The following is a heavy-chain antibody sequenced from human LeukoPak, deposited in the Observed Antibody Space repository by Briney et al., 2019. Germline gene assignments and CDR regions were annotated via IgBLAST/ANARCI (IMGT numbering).Heavy chain of an antibody. J-gene: IGHJ4*02. CDR3: AKGEKQGGGLAHAH. Sequence: GGSLRLSCAASGFTFPNFSLSWVRQPPGKGLEWVWAISGSGGTTFYPDPVKRRFTTSKDKSKNTLNLQMNSLSAEDTAEYYFAKGEKQGGGLAHAHWGQGTPVTVSS. CDR2: ISGSGGTT. D-gene: IGHD1/OR15-1a*01. V-gene: IGHV3-23*01. CDR1: GFTFPNFS.